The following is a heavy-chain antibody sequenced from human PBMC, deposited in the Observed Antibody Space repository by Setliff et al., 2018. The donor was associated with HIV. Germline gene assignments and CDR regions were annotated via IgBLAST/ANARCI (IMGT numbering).Heavy chain of an antibody. V-gene: IGHV3-30*01. CDR3: SSSGYSYGFVYGAFDI. D-gene: IGHD5-18*01. Sequence: GGSLRLSCEASGFTFSSYAMHWVRQAPGKGLEWVAVIAYDGSNKYYADSVMGRFTISRDNSKNTLYLQMNSLRAEDPAVYYCSSSGYSYGFVYGAFDIWGQGTMVTVSS. J-gene: IGHJ3*02. CDR2: IAYDGSNK. CDR1: GFTFSSYA.